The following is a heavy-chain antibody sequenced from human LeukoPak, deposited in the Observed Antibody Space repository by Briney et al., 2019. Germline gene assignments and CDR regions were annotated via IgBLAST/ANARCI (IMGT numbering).Heavy chain of an antibody. V-gene: IGHV3-21*01. J-gene: IGHJ4*02. CDR1: VFTFSSYS. D-gene: IGHD5-18*01. CDR3: ASQPRRFSSPVWFDY. Sequence: GGSLRLSCAASVFTFSSYSMNSVRQAPGKGLEWVSSISSSSSYIYYADSVKGRFTISRDNAKNSLYLQMNSLRAEDTAVYYCASQPRRFSSPVWFDYWGQGTLVTVSS. CDR2: ISSSSSYI.